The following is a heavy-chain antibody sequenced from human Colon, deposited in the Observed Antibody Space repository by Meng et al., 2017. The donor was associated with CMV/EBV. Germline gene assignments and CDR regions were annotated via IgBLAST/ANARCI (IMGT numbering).Heavy chain of an antibody. D-gene: IGHD3-10*01. Sequence: GRSLRLSCAGSGFTVRSNYMSWVRQAPGKGLEWISVIYTDGTTRYADSVKGRFIISRDNSKTTLYLHMNSLRAEDTAVYYCVRYYGAGSYFGDYWGQGTLVTVSS. CDR3: VRYYGAGSYFGDY. V-gene: IGHV3-53*01. J-gene: IGHJ4*02. CDR2: IYTDGTT. CDR1: GFTVRSNY.